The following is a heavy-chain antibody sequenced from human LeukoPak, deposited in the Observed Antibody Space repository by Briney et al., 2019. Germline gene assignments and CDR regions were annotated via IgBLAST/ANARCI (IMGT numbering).Heavy chain of an antibody. J-gene: IGHJ4*02. CDR3: VKSGGYGLIDY. CDR2: IYYSGST. CDR1: GGSFSDYS. Sequence: TPSETLSLTCAVYGGSFSDYSWNWIRQPPGKGLEWIGNIYYSGSTYYNASLQSRVTISIDTSKNQFSLRLNSVTAADTAMYFCVKSGGYGLIDYWGQGTLVTVSS. V-gene: IGHV4-34*01. D-gene: IGHD1-26*01.